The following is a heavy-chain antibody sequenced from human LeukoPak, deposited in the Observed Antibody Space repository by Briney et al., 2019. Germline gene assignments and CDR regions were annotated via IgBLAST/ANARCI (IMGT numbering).Heavy chain of an antibody. CDR2: IYPGDSDT. J-gene: IGHJ5*02. V-gene: IGHV5-51*01. D-gene: IGHD2-2*01. CDR1: GYSFTSYW. CDR3: ARCSSTSCGRGGGWFDP. Sequence: GESLKISCKGSGYSFTSYWIGWVRQMPGKGLEWMGIIYPGDSDTRYSPSFQGQVTISADKSISTAYLQWSSLKASDTAMHYCARCSSTSCGRGGGWFDPWGQGTLVTVSS.